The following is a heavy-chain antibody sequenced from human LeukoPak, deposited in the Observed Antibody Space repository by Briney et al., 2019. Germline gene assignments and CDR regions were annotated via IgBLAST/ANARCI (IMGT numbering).Heavy chain of an antibody. D-gene: IGHD6-19*01. CDR1: GGSISSSSYF. CDR3: ARALAVAGRFYFDY. CDR2: IYYSGST. V-gene: IGHV4-39*07. Sequence: PSGTLSLTCTVSGGSISSSSYFWGWIRQPPGKRLEWIGSIYYSGSTYYNPSLKSRVTISVDTSKNQFSMKLSSVTAADTAVYYCARALAVAGRFYFDYWGQGTLVTVSS. J-gene: IGHJ4*02.